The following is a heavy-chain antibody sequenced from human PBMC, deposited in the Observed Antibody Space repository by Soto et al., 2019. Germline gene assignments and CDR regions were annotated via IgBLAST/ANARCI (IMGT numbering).Heavy chain of an antibody. CDR3: ARGDSTDCSNGVCSFFYNHDMDV. Sequence: GTSVKVSCKASGYSFTDYHIHWVRQAPGQGLEWLGRINPKSGGTSTAQKFQGWVTMTTDTSISTASMELTRLTSDDTAIYYCARGDSTDCSNGVCSFFYNHDMDVWGQGTTVTVSS. J-gene: IGHJ6*02. CDR2: INPKSGGT. CDR1: GYSFTDYH. V-gene: IGHV1-2*04. D-gene: IGHD2-8*01.